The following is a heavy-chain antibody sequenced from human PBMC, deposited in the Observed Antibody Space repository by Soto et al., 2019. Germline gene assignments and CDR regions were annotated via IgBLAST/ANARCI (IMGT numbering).Heavy chain of an antibody. CDR1: GGSISSGGYY. Sequence: SETLSLTCTVSGGSISSGGYYWSWIRQHPGKGLEWIGYIYYSGSTYYNPSLKSRVTISVDTSKNRFSLKLSSVTAADTAVYYCARGRYNWDIFDYWGQGTLVTVSS. J-gene: IGHJ4*02. V-gene: IGHV4-31*03. CDR3: ARGRYNWDIFDY. D-gene: IGHD1-20*01. CDR2: IYYSGST.